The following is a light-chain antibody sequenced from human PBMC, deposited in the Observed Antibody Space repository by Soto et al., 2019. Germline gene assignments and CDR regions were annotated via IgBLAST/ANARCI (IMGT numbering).Light chain of an antibody. V-gene: IGKV3-20*01. CDR2: GAS. CDR3: HQYGGSPRT. CDR1: QSVSSSY. J-gene: IGKJ1*01. Sequence: EIVLTQSPGTLSLSPGERATLSCRASQSVSSSYLAWYQQKPGQAPRLLIYGASSRATGIPDRFSGSGSGTDFTLTIGRLEPEDFAVYYCHQYGGSPRTLGQGTKVEIK.